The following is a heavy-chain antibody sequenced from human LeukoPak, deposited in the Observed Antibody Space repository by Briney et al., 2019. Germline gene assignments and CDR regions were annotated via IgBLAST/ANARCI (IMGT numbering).Heavy chain of an antibody. Sequence: SQTLSLTCTVSGGSINRGSFTWSWIRQPAGKGLEWIGRIYTSGTTNYNPSLKSRVTMSVDTSKNQFSLKLSSVTAADTAVYYCARSASGGYYTNWFDPWGQGTLVTVSS. CDR1: GGSINRGSFT. CDR3: ARSASGGYYTNWFDP. J-gene: IGHJ5*02. V-gene: IGHV4-61*02. D-gene: IGHD3-22*01. CDR2: IYTSGTT.